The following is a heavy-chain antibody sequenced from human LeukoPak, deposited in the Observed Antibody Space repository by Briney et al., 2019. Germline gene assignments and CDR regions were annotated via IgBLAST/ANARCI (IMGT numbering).Heavy chain of an antibody. V-gene: IGHV4-34*01. D-gene: IGHD6-19*01. CDR2: INHSGST. CDR3: ARWASAVEQWRYYFDY. J-gene: IGHJ4*02. Sequence: SETLSLTCAVYGGSFSGYYWSWIRQPPGKGLEWIGEINHSGSTNYNPSLKSRVTISVDTSKSQFSLKLSSVTAADTAVYYCARWASAVEQWRYYFDYWGQGTLVTVSS. CDR1: GGSFSGYY.